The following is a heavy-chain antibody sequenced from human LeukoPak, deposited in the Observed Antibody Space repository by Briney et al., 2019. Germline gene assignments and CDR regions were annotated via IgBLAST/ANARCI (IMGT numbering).Heavy chain of an antibody. J-gene: IGHJ4*02. CDR1: GFPFSSYA. D-gene: IGHD3-22*01. V-gene: IGHV3-23*01. Sequence: GGAPRLSCGASGFPFSSYAMRWGRPGPGKGLEWGSTISGSGASTYYADSVKGRFTISRDNSKNTLYLQMNSLRAEDTAVYYCAKQPGSVVDSSGSLSRHWGQGTLVTVSS. CDR2: ISGSGAST. CDR3: AKQPGSVVDSSGSLSRH.